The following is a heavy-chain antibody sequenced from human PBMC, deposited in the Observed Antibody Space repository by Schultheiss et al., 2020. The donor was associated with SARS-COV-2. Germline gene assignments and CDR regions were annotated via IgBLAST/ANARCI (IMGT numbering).Heavy chain of an antibody. V-gene: IGHV3-53*01. J-gene: IGHJ6*02. D-gene: IGHD5-12*01. Sequence: GGSLRLSCAASGFTVSSNYMSWVRQAPGKGLEWVSVIYSGGSTYYADSVKGRFTISRDNSKNTLYLQMNSLRAEDTAVYYSARVATSPYYYYYGMDVWGQGTTVTVSS. CDR3: ARVATSPYYYYYGMDV. CDR1: GFTVSSNY. CDR2: IYSGGST.